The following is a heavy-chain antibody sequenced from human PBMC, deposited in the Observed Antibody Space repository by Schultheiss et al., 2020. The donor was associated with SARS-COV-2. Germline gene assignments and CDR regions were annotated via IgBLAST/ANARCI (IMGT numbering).Heavy chain of an antibody. V-gene: IGHV1-8*01. J-gene: IGHJ6*02. CDR3: ARVPARGVIMAEPTTPRGMDV. CDR1: GYTFTSYD. Sequence: ASVKVSCKASGYTFTSYDINWVRQAAGQGLEWMGWMNPDSGNTGYAQKFQGRVSMTRDTSITTAYMEVSSLRSEDTAVYYCARVPARGVIMAEPTTPRGMDVWGQGTTVTVSS. CDR2: MNPDSGNT. D-gene: IGHD1-14*01.